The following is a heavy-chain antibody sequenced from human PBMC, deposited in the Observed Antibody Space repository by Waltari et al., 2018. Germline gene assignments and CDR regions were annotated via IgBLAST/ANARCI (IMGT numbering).Heavy chain of an antibody. CDR1: GFPFSDHD. D-gene: IGHD2-21*02. CDR2: SRNKSSSYTT. J-gene: IGHJ4*02. CDR3: ARDLDGDSNLDY. Sequence: EVQLVESGGGLVQPGGSLRLSCAASGFPFSDHDMDWVRQAPEKGLEWVGRSRNKSSSYTTEYAASVKGRFTISRDDSSLYLQMNSLKTEDTAIYYCARDLDGDSNLDYWGQGTLVTVSS. V-gene: IGHV3-72*01.